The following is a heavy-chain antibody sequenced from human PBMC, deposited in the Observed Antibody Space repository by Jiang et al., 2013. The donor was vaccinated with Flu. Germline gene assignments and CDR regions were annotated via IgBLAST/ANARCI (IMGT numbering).Heavy chain of an antibody. J-gene: IGHJ4*02. CDR2: SSSSYI. CDR3: AEIVVAGH. D-gene: IGHD6-19*01. V-gene: IGHV3-21*01. Sequence: SSSSYIYYADSVKGRFTISRDNAKNSLYLQMNSLRAEDTAVYYCAEIVVAGHWGQGTLVTVSS.